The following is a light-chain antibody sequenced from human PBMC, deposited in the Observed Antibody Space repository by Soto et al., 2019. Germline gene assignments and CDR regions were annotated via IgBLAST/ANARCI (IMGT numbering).Light chain of an antibody. CDR3: SSHSRATLVV. CDR1: NSDVGIYNY. V-gene: IGLV2-14*01. Sequence: QSALTQPASVSGSPGQSITISCTGTNSDVGIYNYVSWYQQHPGKAPKILLYGVYIRPSGVSNRFSGSKSGNTASLTISGLQAEDEAHYYCSSHSRATLVVFGGGTKLTVL. J-gene: IGLJ3*02. CDR2: GVY.